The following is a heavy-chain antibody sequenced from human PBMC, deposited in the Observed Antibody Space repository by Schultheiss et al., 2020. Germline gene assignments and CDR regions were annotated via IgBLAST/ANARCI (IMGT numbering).Heavy chain of an antibody. CDR3: ARSRVRSQYQYYYGVDV. D-gene: IGHD4-11*01. V-gene: IGHV3-11*01. Sequence: GGSLRLSCAASGFTFSDYYMSWIRQAPGKGLEWVSYISSSGSTIYYADSVKGRFTISRDNAKNSLYLQMNSLRAEDTAVYYCARSRVRSQYQYYYGVDVWGQGTTVTVSS. CDR2: ISSSGSTI. CDR1: GFTFSDYY. J-gene: IGHJ6*02.